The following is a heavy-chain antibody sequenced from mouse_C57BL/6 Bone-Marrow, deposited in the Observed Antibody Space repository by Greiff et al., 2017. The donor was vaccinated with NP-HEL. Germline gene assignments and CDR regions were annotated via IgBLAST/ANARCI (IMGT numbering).Heavy chain of an antibody. Sequence: VQLQQPGTELVKPGASGYTFTSYWMHWVKQRPGQGLEWIGNINPSNGGTNYNEKFKSKATLTVDKSSSTAYMQLSSLTSEDSAVYYCARYYYDYDAWFAYWGQGTLVTVSA. CDR3: ARYYYDYDAWFAY. CDR1: GYTFTSYW. D-gene: IGHD2-4*01. J-gene: IGHJ3*01. V-gene: IGHV1-53*01. CDR2: INPSNGGT.